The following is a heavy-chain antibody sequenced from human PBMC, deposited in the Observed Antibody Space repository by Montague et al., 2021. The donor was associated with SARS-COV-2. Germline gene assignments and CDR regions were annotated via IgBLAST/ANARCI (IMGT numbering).Heavy chain of an antibody. J-gene: IGHJ6*02. Sequence: TLSLTCTVSGGSISSGSYYWTWIRQPAGKGLEWIGRIYTSGSANYTPSLKSRVTILLDTSKNQFSLKLSSVTAADTAVYYCARDRERYDASDYSGVYYYDGMDVWGQGTTVTVSS. CDR3: ARDRERYDASDYSGVYYYDGMDV. CDR2: IYTSGSA. CDR1: GGSISSGSYY. D-gene: IGHD3-22*01. V-gene: IGHV4-61*02.